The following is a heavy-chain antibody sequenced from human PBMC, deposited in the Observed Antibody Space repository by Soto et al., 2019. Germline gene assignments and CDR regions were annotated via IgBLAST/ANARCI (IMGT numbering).Heavy chain of an antibody. Sequence: SETLSLTCTVSGGSISSIPYYWTWIRQQPGEGLEWIGYIYNSGSTYYNPSLRSRVTISADTSKNQFSLKLSSVTAADTAVYYCAGDPGYTSGRTAYGMDVWGQGTAVTVSS. CDR2: IYNSGST. CDR3: AGDPGYTSGRTAYGMDV. D-gene: IGHD6-25*01. V-gene: IGHV4-31*03. CDR1: GGSISSIPYY. J-gene: IGHJ6*02.